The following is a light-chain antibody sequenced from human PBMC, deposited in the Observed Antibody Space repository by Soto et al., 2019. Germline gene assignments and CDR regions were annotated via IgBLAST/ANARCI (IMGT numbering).Light chain of an antibody. CDR2: AAS. Sequence: DIQMTQSPSSLSASVGDRVTITCRASQSISIYLNWYQQKPGKAPKLLIYAASSLQSGVPSRFSGSGSGTDFTLTISSLQPGDFATYYCQQTYGTPRYSFGQGTKLEIK. J-gene: IGKJ2*01. CDR1: QSISIY. V-gene: IGKV1-39*01. CDR3: QQTYGTPRYS.